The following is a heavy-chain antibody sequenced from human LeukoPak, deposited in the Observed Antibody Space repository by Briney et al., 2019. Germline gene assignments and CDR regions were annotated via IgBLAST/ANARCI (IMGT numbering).Heavy chain of an antibody. CDR3: ANPRYDSSGYYYVD. J-gene: IGHJ4*02. D-gene: IGHD3-22*01. Sequence: WASVKVSCKASGYTFIDYTMHWLRQAPGQRLDWMGWINGGSGNTKYSPEFQGRVTITRDTSASTGYMELSSLRSEDTAVYYCANPRYDSSGYYYVDWGQGTPVTVSS. V-gene: IGHV1-3*01. CDR2: INGGSGNT. CDR1: GYTFIDYT.